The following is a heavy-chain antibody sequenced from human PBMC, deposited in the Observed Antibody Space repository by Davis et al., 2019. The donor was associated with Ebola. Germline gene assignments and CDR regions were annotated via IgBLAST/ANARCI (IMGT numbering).Heavy chain of an antibody. CDR1: GFTVSSNY. Sequence: PGGSLRLSCAASGFTVSSNYMSWVRQAPGKGLEWVSAISGSGGSTYYADSVKGRFTISRDNSKNTLYLQMNSLRAEDTAVYYCAKERGYSSPFDYWGQGTLVTVSS. CDR2: ISGSGGST. CDR3: AKERGYSSPFDY. J-gene: IGHJ4*02. D-gene: IGHD5-18*01. V-gene: IGHV3-23*01.